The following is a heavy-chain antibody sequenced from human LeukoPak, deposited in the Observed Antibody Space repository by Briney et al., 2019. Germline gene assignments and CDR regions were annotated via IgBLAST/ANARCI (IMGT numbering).Heavy chain of an antibody. D-gene: IGHD3-10*01. Sequence: GGSLRLSCAASGFTFSSYGMHWVRQAPGKGLEWVAFIRYDGSNKYYADSVKGRFTISRDNSKNTLYLQMNSLRAEDTAVYYCATAMVRGVIGDDYWGQGTLVTVSS. CDR1: GFTFSSYG. CDR2: IRYDGSNK. CDR3: ATAMVRGVIGDDY. V-gene: IGHV3-30*02. J-gene: IGHJ4*02.